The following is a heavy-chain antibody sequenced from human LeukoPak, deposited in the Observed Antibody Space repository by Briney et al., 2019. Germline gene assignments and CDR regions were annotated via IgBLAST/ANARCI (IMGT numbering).Heavy chain of an antibody. CDR1: GFTFSGSA. V-gene: IGHV3-73*01. D-gene: IGHD3-22*01. J-gene: IGHJ5*02. CDR2: IRSKANSYAT. CDR3: ARDRPMIALPNWFDP. Sequence: GGSLRLSCAASGFTFSGSAMHWARQASGKGLEWVGRIRSKANSYATAYAASVKGRFTISRDDSKNTAYLQMNSLRAEDTAVYYCARDRPMIALPNWFDPWGQGTLVTVSS.